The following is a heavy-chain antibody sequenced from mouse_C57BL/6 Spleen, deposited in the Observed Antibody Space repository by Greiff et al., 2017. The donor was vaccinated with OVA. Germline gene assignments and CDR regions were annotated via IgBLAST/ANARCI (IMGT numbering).Heavy chain of an antibody. CDR2: IDPSDSYT. Sequence: QVQLQQPGAELVMPGASVKLSCKASGYTFTSYWMHWVKQRPGRGLEWIGEIDPSDSYTNYNQKFKGKSTLTVDKSSSTAYMQLSSLTSEDSAVYYCARSNSPRYFDVWGTGTTVTVSS. CDR3: ARSNSPRYFDV. CDR1: GYTFTSYW. D-gene: IGHD5-2*01. V-gene: IGHV1-69*01. J-gene: IGHJ1*03.